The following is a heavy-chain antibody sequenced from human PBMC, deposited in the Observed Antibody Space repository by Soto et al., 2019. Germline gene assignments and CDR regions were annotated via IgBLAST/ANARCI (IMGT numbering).Heavy chain of an antibody. CDR2: IYYSGST. CDR1: GGSISSSSYY. CDR3: ARFGAYILTGYYYNTFDY. Sequence: SETLSLTCTVSGGSISSSSYYWGWIRQPPGKGLEWIGSIYYSGSTYYNPSLKSRVTISVDTSKNQFSLKLSSVTAADTAVYYCARFGAYILTGYYYNTFDYWGQGTLVTVSS. V-gene: IGHV4-39*01. D-gene: IGHD3-9*01. J-gene: IGHJ4*02.